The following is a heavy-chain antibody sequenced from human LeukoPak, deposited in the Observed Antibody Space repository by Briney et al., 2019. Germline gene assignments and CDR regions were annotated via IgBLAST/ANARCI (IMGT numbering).Heavy chain of an antibody. CDR1: GFTFSSYG. V-gene: IGHV3-30*02. J-gene: IGHJ4*02. CDR3: AKSAGTYFFDY. D-gene: IGHD1-26*01. CDR2: ARYDGSNK. Sequence: GGSLRLSCAASGFTFSSYGMHWVRQAPGKGLEWVAFARYDGSNKDYADSVKGRFTISRDNSKNTLYLQMNSLRAEDTAVFYCAKSAGTYFFDYWGQGTLVIVSS.